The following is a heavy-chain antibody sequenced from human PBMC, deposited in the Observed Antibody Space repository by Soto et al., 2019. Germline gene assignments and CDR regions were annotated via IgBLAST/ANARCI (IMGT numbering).Heavy chain of an antibody. V-gene: IGHV3-30*18. J-gene: IGHJ4*02. Sequence: QVQLVESGGGVVQPGRSLRLSCVASGFSFRSSGMHWVRQAPGKGLQWVAIISYDGRNEYYADSVKGRFTISRDNPKNTLYLQMNSLRAEDTAVYYCAKDRVESGLGEIDYWGQGTLVTVSS. CDR3: AKDRVESGLGEIDY. D-gene: IGHD3-16*01. CDR2: ISYDGRNE. CDR1: GFSFRSSG.